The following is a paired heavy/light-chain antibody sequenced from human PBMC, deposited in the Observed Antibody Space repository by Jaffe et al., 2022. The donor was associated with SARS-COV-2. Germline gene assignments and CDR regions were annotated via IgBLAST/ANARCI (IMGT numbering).Light chain of an antibody. J-gene: IGLJ2*01. CDR2: EVS. CDR3: SSFTASYTRA. Sequence: QSALTQPASVSGSPGQSITISCTGTSSDVGGYNYVSWYQQHPGKAPQLIIFEVSSRPSGVSNRFSGSKSGNTASLTISGLQAEDEANYYCSSFTASYTRAFGGGTKLTVL. CDR1: SSDVGGYNY. V-gene: IGLV2-14*01.
Heavy chain of an antibody. CDR2: ISHDGGNK. D-gene: IGHD5-18*01. V-gene: IGHV3-30-3*01. CDR1: GFTFSSYS. J-gene: IGHJ4*02. CDR3: TRALPKNSPDY. Sequence: QVQLVESGGGVVQPGRSLRLSCAASGFTFSSYSMHWVRQAPGKGLEWVAVISHDGGNKYYADSVKGRFTISRDNSKNTLYLQVNSLRAEDTAMYYCTRALPKNSPDYWGQGTLVTVSS.